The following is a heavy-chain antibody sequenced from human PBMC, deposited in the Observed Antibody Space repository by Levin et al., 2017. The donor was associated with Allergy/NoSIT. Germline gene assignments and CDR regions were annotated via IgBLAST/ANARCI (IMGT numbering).Heavy chain of an antibody. V-gene: IGHV3-33*01. J-gene: IGHJ6*03. D-gene: IGHD1/OR15-1a*01. CDR1: GFTFSSFG. CDR3: ARGVADGTYHYYYYMDV. Sequence: GESLKISCAASGFTFSSFGIHWVRQAPGKGLEWVALIWYDGSNKYYADSVKGRFTISRDNPKNTLYLQVNSLRAEDTAVYYCARGVADGTYHYYYYMDVWGKGTTVTVSS. CDR2: IWYDGSNK.